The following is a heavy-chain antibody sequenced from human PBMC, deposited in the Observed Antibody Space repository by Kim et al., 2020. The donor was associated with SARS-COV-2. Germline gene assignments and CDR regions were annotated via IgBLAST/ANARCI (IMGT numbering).Heavy chain of an antibody. CDR2: INSDGSST. V-gene: IGHV3-74*01. J-gene: IGHJ4*02. CDR1: GFTFSSYW. Sequence: GGYLRLSCAASGFTFSSYWMHWVRQAPGKGLVWVSRINSDGSSTSYADSVKGRFTISRDNAKNTLYLQMNSLRAEDTAVYYCARDGPAASIYLDYWGQGTLVTVSS. CDR3: ARDGPAASIYLDY. D-gene: IGHD2-2*01.